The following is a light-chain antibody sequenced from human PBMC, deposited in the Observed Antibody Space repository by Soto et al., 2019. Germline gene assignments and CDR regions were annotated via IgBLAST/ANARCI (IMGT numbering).Light chain of an antibody. Sequence: QSALTQPASVSGSPGQSITISCTGTSSDVGSYNLVSWYQQHPGKAPKLMIYEGSRRPSGVSNRFSASKSGNTASLTISGXXXXXXXDYYCCSYAGSSTYVFGGGTKLTVL. CDR3: CSYAGSSTYV. J-gene: IGLJ2*01. V-gene: IGLV2-23*01. CDR1: SSDVGSYNL. CDR2: EGS.